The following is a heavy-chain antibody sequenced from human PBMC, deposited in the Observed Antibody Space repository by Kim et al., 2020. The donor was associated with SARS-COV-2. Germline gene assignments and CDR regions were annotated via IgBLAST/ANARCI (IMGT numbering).Heavy chain of an antibody. J-gene: IGHJ4*02. CDR3: ARTPMATSYFDY. D-gene: IGHD5-12*01. V-gene: IGHV1-18*01. Sequence: YAQKLQGRVTMTTDTSTSTAYMELRSLRSDDTAVYYCARTPMATSYFDYWGQGTLVTVSS.